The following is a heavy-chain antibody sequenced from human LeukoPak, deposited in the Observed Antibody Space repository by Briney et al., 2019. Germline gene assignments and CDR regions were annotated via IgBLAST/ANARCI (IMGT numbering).Heavy chain of an antibody. CDR3: ARGGMVRSYYYGMDV. CDR2: INHSGST. J-gene: IGHJ6*04. D-gene: IGHD3-10*01. V-gene: IGHV4-34*01. Sequence: SETLSLTCAVYGGSFSGYYWSWIRQPPGKGLEWIGEINHSGSTNYNPSPKSRVTISVDTSKNQFSLKLSSVTAADTAVYYCARGGMVRSYYYGMDVWGKGTTVTVSS. CDR1: GGSFSGYY.